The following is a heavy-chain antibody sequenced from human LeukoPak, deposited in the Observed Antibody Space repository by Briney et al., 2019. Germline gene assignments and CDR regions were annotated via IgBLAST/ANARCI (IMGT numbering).Heavy chain of an antibody. J-gene: IGHJ6*02. D-gene: IGHD2-8*02. CDR3: ASTPGYCTGGSCFGYDYYGMDV. V-gene: IGHV1-69*11. CDR2: IIPIIGST. Sequence: SVKVSCKASGGSFTRHVISWVRRAPGQGLEWMGRIIPIIGSTNLAQKFQGRVTMTADESMRTAYMELISLRSADMAVYYCASTPGYCTGGSCFGYDYYGMDVWGQGTTVTVSS. CDR1: GGSFTRHV.